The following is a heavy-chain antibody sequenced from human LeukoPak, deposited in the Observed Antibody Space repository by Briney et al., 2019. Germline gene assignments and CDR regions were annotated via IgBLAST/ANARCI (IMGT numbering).Heavy chain of an antibody. CDR3: ARETTKNTRAYVFDI. D-gene: IGHD1-26*01. CDR2: IRYDGSNK. Sequence: GGSLRLSRAASGFTFSSYGMHWVRQAPGKGLEWVAFIRYDGSNKYYADSVKGRFTISRDNSKNTLYLQMNSLRAEDTAVYYCARETTKNTRAYVFDIWGQGTMVTVSS. V-gene: IGHV3-30*02. CDR1: GFTFSSYG. J-gene: IGHJ3*02.